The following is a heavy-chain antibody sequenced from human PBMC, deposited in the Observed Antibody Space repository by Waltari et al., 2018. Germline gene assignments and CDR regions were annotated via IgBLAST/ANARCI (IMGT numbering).Heavy chain of an antibody. CDR3: ARDLGMYYYDSSGYYPH. CDR2: IYYSGST. V-gene: IGHV4-30-4*08. J-gene: IGHJ4*02. Sequence: QVQLQESGPGLVKPSQTLSLTCTVSGGSISSGDYYWSWIRQPPGKGLEWIGYIYYSGSTYYHPSLKSRVTISVDTSKNQFSLKLSSVTAADTAVYYCARDLGMYYYDSSGYYPHWGQGTLVTVSS. CDR1: GGSISSGDYY. D-gene: IGHD3-22*01.